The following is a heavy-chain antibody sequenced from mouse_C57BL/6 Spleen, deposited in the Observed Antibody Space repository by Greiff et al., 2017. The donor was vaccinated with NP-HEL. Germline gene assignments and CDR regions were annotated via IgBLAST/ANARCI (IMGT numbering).Heavy chain of an antibody. Sequence: QVQLQQPGAELVRPGSSVKLSCKASGYTFTSYWLDWVKQRPGQGLEWIGNIYPSDSETPYNQKFKDKATLTVDKSSSTAYMQLSSLTSEDSAVYYCARRDSNYRHWYFDVWGTGTTVTVSS. V-gene: IGHV1-61*01. CDR3: ARRDSNYRHWYFDV. CDR2: IYPSDSET. CDR1: GYTFTSYW. J-gene: IGHJ1*03. D-gene: IGHD2-5*01.